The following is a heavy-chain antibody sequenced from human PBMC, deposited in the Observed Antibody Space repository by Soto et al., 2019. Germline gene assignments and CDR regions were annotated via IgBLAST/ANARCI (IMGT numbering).Heavy chain of an antibody. V-gene: IGHV3-23*01. J-gene: IGHJ4*02. CDR2: ISGSGGST. CDR3: AKDPPLNLPDKPAPLPHLRHDY. CDR1: GFTFSSYA. Sequence: EVQLLESGGGLVQPGGSLRLSCAASGFTFSSYAMSWVRQAPGKGLEWVSAISGSGGSTYYADSVTGRFTISRDNSKNTLYLQMNGLRAEDTAVYYCAKDPPLNLPDKPAPLPHLRHDYWGQGTLVAVSA. D-gene: IGHD2-2*01.